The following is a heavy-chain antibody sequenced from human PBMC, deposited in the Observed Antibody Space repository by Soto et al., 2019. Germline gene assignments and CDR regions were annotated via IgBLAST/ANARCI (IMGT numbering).Heavy chain of an antibody. CDR3: ARESEDLTSNFDY. Sequence: VGSLRLSCAASGFTFTRYSMNWVRQAPGKGLEWVSSISSTTNYIYYADSMKGRFTVSRDNAKNSVYLEMNSLSAEDTALYYCARESEDLTSNFDYWGQGTLVTVS. CDR1: GFTFTRYS. V-gene: IGHV3-21*01. CDR2: ISSTTNYI. J-gene: IGHJ4*02.